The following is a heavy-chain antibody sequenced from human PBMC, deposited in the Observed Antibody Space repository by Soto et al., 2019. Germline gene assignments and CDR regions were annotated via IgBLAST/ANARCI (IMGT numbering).Heavy chain of an antibody. CDR1: GFTFRTHA. D-gene: IGHD6-19*01. V-gene: IGHV3-23*01. J-gene: IGHJ3*02. Sequence: GGSLRLSCAASGFTFRTHAMSWVRQAPGKGLEWVSVVSGSGSDTYYADSVKGRFTISRDNAKNSLSLQMNSLRDEDTAVYYCVRDSGWAFDIWGLGTMVTVSS. CDR3: VRDSGWAFDI. CDR2: VSGSGSDT.